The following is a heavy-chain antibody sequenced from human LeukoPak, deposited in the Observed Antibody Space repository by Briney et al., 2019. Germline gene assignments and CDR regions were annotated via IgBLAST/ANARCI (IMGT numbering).Heavy chain of an antibody. V-gene: IGHV3-48*01. D-gene: IGHD3-10*01. J-gene: IGHJ6*03. CDR3: ARDKVVVRGVSEGYYYYMDV. CDR2: ISSSSSTI. Sequence: GGSLRLSCAASGFTFSSYSMNWVRQAPGKGLEWVSYISSSSSTIYYADSVKGRFTISRDNAKNSLYLQMNSLRAEDTAVYYCARDKVVVRGVSEGYYYYMDVWGKGTTVTISS. CDR1: GFTFSSYS.